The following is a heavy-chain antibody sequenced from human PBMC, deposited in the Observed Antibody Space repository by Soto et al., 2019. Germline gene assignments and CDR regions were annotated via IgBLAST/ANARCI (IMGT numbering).Heavy chain of an antibody. CDR1: GGSISSSSYY. CDR2: IYYSGST. Sequence: SETLSLTCTVSGGSISSSSYYWGWIRQPPGKGLEWIGSIYYSGSTYYNPSLKSRVTISVDTSKNQFSLKLSSVTAADTAVYYCARGGLGRRYYYYGMDVWGQGTTVTVSS. V-gene: IGHV4-39*01. CDR3: ARGGLGRRYYYYGMDV. D-gene: IGHD1-1*01. J-gene: IGHJ6*02.